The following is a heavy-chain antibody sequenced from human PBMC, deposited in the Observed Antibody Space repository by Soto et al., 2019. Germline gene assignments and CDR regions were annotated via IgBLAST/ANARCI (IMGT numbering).Heavy chain of an antibody. CDR1: GGSFSGYY. D-gene: IGHD6-19*01. V-gene: IGHV4-34*01. CDR2: INHSGST. J-gene: IGHJ6*02. CDR3: ARGGIAVAANYYYGMDV. Sequence: QVQLQQWGAGLLKPSETLSLTCAVYGGSFSGYYWSWIRQPPGKGLEWIGEINHSGSTNYNPSLKSRATISVDTSKNQFSLKLSSVTAADTAVYYFARGGIAVAANYYYGMDVWGQGTTVTVSS.